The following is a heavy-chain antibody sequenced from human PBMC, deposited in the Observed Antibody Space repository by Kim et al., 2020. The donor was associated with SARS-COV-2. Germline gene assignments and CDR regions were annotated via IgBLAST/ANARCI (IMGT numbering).Heavy chain of an antibody. J-gene: IGHJ4*02. Sequence: SETLSLTCAVYGGSFSGYYWSWIRQPPGKGLEWIGEINHSGSTNYNPSLKSRVTISVDTSKNQFSLKLSSVTAADTAVYYCARLLYCSGGSCPDYWGQGTLVTVSS. V-gene: IGHV4-34*01. CDR2: INHSGST. CDR1: GGSFSGYY. D-gene: IGHD2-15*01. CDR3: ARLLYCSGGSCPDY.